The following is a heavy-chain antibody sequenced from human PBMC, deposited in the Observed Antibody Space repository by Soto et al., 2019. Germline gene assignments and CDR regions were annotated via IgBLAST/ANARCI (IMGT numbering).Heavy chain of an antibody. CDR2: IWYDGSNK. CDR1: GFTFSSYG. J-gene: IGHJ4*02. V-gene: IGHV3-33*01. D-gene: IGHD1-26*01. CDR3: ARDRGSYYFDY. Sequence: QVQLVESGGGAVQPGRSLRLSCAASGFTFSSYGMHWVRQAPGKGLEWVAVIWYDGSNKYYADSVKGRFTISRDNSKNTLYLQMNSLRAEDTAVYYCARDRGSYYFDYWGQGTLVTVSS.